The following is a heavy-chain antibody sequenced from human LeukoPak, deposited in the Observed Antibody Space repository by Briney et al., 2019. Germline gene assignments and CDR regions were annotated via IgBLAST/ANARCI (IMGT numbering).Heavy chain of an antibody. J-gene: IGHJ4*02. CDR1: GGTFSSYA. D-gene: IGHD2-2*01. CDR3: AVRNCSSTTCSGPLDY. V-gene: IGHV1-69*06. CDR2: IIPMFDTA. Sequence: SVKVSCKASGGTFSSYAISWVRQAPGQGLEWMGRIIPMFDTANYAQKFQGRVTITADKSTSTAYMELSSLRSEDTAVYHCAVRNCSSTTCSGPLDYWGQGTLVTVSS.